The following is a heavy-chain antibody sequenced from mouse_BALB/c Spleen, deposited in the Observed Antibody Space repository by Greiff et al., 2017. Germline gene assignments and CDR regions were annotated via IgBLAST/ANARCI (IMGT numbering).Heavy chain of an antibody. CDR3: ARGGYFYAMDY. J-gene: IGHJ4*01. CDR2: ILPGSGST. CDR1: GYTFSSYW. Sequence: VKLLESGAELMKPGASVKISCKATGYTFSSYWIEWVKQRPGHGLEWIGEILPGSGSTNYNEKFKGKATFTADTSSNTAYMQLSSLTSEDSAVYYCARGGYFYAMDYWGQGTSVTVSS. D-gene: IGHD2-3*01. V-gene: IGHV1-9*01.